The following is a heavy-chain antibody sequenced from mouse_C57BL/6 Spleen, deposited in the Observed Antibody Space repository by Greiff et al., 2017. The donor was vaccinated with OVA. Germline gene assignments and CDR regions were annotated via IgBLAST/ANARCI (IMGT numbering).Heavy chain of an antibody. J-gene: IGHJ3*01. D-gene: IGHD2-5*01. CDR2: INPNNGGT. V-gene: IGHV1-26*01. CDR1: GYTFTDYY. Sequence: EVQLQQSGPELVKPGASVKISCKASGYTFTDYYMNWVKQSHGKSLEWIGDINPNNGGTSYNQKFKGKATLTVDKSSSTAYMELRSLTSEDSAVYYCAREDYSNYAAWFAYWGQGTLVTVSA. CDR3: AREDYSNYAAWFAY.